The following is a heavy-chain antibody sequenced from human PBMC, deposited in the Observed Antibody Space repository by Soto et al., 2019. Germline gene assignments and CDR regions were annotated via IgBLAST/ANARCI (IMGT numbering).Heavy chain of an antibody. J-gene: IGHJ4*02. CDR1: GFTFSSYE. CDR3: ARATLDKLLWFGELSGGYFDY. D-gene: IGHD3-10*01. Sequence: QAGGSLRLSCAASGFTFSSYEMNWVRQAPGKGLEWVSYISSSGSTIYYADSVKGRFTISRDNAKNSLYLQMNSLRAEDTAVYYCARATLDKLLWFGELSGGYFDYWGQGTLVTVSS. V-gene: IGHV3-48*03. CDR2: ISSSGSTI.